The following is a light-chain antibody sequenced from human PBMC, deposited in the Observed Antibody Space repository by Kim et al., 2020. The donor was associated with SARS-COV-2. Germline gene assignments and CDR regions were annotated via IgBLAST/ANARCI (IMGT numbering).Light chain of an antibody. CDR1: RNIDTY. Sequence: SASVGHRVTITCRASRNIDTYLAWYQQKPGKAPKLLIYMASNLKSGVPSTFSGSGSGTEFTLTTSNLQPDDFATYYCQQYRTYPWTFGQGTKLEI. V-gene: IGKV1-5*03. J-gene: IGKJ1*01. CDR3: QQYRTYPWT. CDR2: MAS.